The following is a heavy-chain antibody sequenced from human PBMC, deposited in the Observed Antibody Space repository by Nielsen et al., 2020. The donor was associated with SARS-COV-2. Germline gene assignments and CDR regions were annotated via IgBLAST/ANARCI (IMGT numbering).Heavy chain of an antibody. Sequence: SETLSLTCTVSGGSLSSYYWSWIRQPPGKGLEWIGYIYYSGSTNYNPSLKSRVTISVDTSKNQFSLKLSSVTAADTAVYYCARLAYYYDSSGYYYYMDVWGKGTTVTVSS. D-gene: IGHD3-22*01. V-gene: IGHV4-59*01. CDR3: ARLAYYYDSSGYYYYMDV. J-gene: IGHJ6*03. CDR2: IYYSGST. CDR1: GGSLSSYY.